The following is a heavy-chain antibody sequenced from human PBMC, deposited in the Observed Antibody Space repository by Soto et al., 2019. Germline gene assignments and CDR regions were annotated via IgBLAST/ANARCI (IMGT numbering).Heavy chain of an antibody. CDR3: AASITGTTDYFDY. CDR2: INHSGST. CDR1: GGSFSGYY. Sequence: SETLSLTCAVYGGSFSGYYWSWIRQPPGKGLEWIGEINHSGSTNYNPSLKSRVTISVDTSKNQFSLKLSSVTAADTAVYYRAASITGTTDYFDYWGQGTLVTVSS. J-gene: IGHJ4*02. V-gene: IGHV4-34*01. D-gene: IGHD1-7*01.